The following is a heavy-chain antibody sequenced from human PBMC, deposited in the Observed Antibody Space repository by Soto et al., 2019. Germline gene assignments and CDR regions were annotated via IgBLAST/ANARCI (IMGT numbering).Heavy chain of an antibody. V-gene: IGHV3-23*01. CDR2: ITVDGGST. CDR1: VFTFNTFA. D-gene: IGHD3-22*01. CDR3: AKVVYERSVNDALDI. Sequence: WGSLQIYCASSVFTFNTFALTWVPQAPGKGLEWVSSITVDGGSTYYVDSVKGRFTVSRDNSKNTLYLQMDSLTAEGTAVYYCAKVVYERSVNDALDIWRKGKMVTVSS. J-gene: IGHJ3*02.